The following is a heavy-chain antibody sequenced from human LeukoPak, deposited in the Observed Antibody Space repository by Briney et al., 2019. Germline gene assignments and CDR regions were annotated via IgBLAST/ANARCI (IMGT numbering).Heavy chain of an antibody. CDR3: ARGFSGWYHNSNDY. Sequence: SETLSLTCAVYGGSFSGYYWSWIRQPPGKGLEWIGEINHSGSTNYNPSLKSRVTISVGTSKNQFSLKLSSVTAADTAVYYCARGFSGWYHNSNDYWGQGTLVTVSS. D-gene: IGHD6-19*01. CDR1: GGSFSGYY. V-gene: IGHV4-34*01. J-gene: IGHJ4*02. CDR2: INHSGST.